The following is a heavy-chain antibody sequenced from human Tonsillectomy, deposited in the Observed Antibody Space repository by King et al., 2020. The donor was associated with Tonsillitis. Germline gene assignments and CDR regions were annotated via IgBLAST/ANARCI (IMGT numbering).Heavy chain of an antibody. CDR2: ISYDGSNK. J-gene: IGHJ4*02. CDR1: GFTFSSYA. Sequence: VQLVESGGGVVQPGSSLRLSCAASGFTFSSYAMHWVRQAPGKGLEWVAVISYDGSNKYYADTVKGRITISRDNSTNTLYLQMKSLRAEDTAVYYCARDCLSYYDSSGYLTSYFDFWGRGTLVTVSS. CDR3: ARDCLSYYDSSGYLTSYFDF. V-gene: IGHV3-30*04. D-gene: IGHD3-22*01.